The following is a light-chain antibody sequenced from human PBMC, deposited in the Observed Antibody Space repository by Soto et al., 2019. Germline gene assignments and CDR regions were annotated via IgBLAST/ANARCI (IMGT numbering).Light chain of an antibody. V-gene: IGKV1-33*01. J-gene: IGKJ4*01. Sequence: DIQMTQSPSSLSASVGDRVTITCQASQDIRNYLNWYQQKSGKAPKLLIYDASNLEIGVPSRFSGSGSGTDFTFTISSLQPEDIATYYCQQYDNLPLTFGGGTKVEIK. CDR2: DAS. CDR1: QDIRNY. CDR3: QQYDNLPLT.